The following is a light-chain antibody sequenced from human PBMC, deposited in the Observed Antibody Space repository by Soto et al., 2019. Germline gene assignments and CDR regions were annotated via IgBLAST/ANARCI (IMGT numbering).Light chain of an antibody. Sequence: QSVLTQPRSVSGSPGQSVTISCTGTGSDIGAYNFVSWYQQHPGKAPKLMIYDVSKRPSGVPDRFSGSKSGNTASLTISGLQAEDEADYYCSSYAGSSVVFGGGTKLTV. V-gene: IGLV2-11*01. CDR1: GSDIGAYNF. CDR2: DVS. J-gene: IGLJ3*02. CDR3: SSYAGSSVV.